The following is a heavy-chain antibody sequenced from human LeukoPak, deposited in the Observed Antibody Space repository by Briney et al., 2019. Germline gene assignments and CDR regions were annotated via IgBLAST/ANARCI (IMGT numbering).Heavy chain of an antibody. D-gene: IGHD5-18*01. CDR3: TSARRYSYGHFDY. Sequence: SETLSLTCTVSRGSISSDYWNWIRQPPGKGLEWLGNIYYTGSTNYNPSLKSRVTISLDTSKNHFSLKLSSVTAADTAVYYCTSARRYSYGHFDYWGQGTLVTVSS. CDR2: IYYTGST. J-gene: IGHJ4*02. CDR1: RGSISSDY. V-gene: IGHV4-59*01.